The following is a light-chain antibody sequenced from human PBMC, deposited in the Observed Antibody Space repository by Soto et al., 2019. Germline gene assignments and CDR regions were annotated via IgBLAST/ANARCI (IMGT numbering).Light chain of an antibody. CDR1: ESVSTN. Sequence: EVVMTQSPATLSVSPGERATLSCRASESVSTNLAWYQQRPGQAPRLVIYGASTRATGIPARFSGGGSGTEFTLTIRRLQSADFAVYYCQQYHSWPPITFGQGTRLEIK. CDR2: GAS. CDR3: QQYHSWPPIT. J-gene: IGKJ5*01. V-gene: IGKV3-15*01.